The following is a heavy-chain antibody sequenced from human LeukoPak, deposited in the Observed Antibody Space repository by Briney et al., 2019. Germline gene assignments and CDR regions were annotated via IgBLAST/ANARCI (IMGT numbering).Heavy chain of an antibody. CDR3: ERDSSFHFDY. CDR1: GFTFSSYS. Sequence: GGSLRLSCAASGFTFSSYSMNWVRQAPGKGLEWVSSISSSSSYIYYADSVKGRFTISRDNAKNTLYLQMNSLRAEDTAVYYCERDSSFHFDYWGQGTLVTVSS. V-gene: IGHV3-21*01. CDR2: ISSSSSYI. J-gene: IGHJ4*02. D-gene: IGHD6-6*01.